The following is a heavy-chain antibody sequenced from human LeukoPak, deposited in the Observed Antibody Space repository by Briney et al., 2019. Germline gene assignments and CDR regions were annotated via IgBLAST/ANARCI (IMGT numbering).Heavy chain of an antibody. V-gene: IGHV3-74*01. J-gene: IGHJ4*02. CDR2: INHDGSST. CDR1: GFTFTTFW. CDR3: ARDQVSVAGTGIDY. Sequence: GGSLRLSCATSGFTFTTFWMHWVRQAPGKGLVWVSRINHDGSSTNYADSVKGRFTISRDNAKNTVYLQMNSLRAEDTAVYYCARDQVSVAGTGIDYWGQGTLITVSS. D-gene: IGHD6-19*01.